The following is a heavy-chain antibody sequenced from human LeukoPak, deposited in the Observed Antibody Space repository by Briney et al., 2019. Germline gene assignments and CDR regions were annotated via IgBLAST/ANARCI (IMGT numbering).Heavy chain of an antibody. J-gene: IGHJ4*02. CDR3: AGYSYGSMLFDY. D-gene: IGHD5-18*01. Sequence: GGSLRLSCAASGFTFSSCWMSWVRQAPGKGLEWVANIKQDGSEKYYVDSVKGRFTISRDNAKKSLYLQMSSLRAEDTAVYYCAGYSYGSMLFDYWGQGTQVTVSS. CDR2: IKQDGSEK. V-gene: IGHV3-7*01. CDR1: GFTFSSCW.